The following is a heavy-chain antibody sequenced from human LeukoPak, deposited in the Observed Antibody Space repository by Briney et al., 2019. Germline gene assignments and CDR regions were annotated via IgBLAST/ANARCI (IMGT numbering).Heavy chain of an antibody. V-gene: IGHV4-59*01. CDR2: VYYTGST. CDR1: GGSISSYY. J-gene: IGHJ5*02. CDR3: ATYPRAYNWFDP. Sequence: SETLSLTCTVSGGSISSYYWSWIRQSPGKGLEWIGYVYYTGSTNYNPSFNSRATISVDTSKNQFSLKLSSVTAADTAVYYCATYPRAYNWFDPWGQGTLVTVSS.